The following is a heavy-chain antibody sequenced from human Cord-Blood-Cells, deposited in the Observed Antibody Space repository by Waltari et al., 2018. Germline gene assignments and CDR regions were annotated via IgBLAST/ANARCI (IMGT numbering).Heavy chain of an antibody. V-gene: IGHV4-34*01. CDR3: ARGNFWSGYYTAFDI. Sequence: QVQLQQWGAGLLKPSETLSLTCAVYGGSFSGYYWSWIRQPPGKGLEWIGEINHSGSTNYNPSLKSRVTISVDTSKNQFSLKLSSVTAADTAVYYCARGNFWSGYYTAFDIWGQGTMVTVSS. CDR1: GGSFSGYY. J-gene: IGHJ3*02. CDR2: INHSGST. D-gene: IGHD3-3*01.